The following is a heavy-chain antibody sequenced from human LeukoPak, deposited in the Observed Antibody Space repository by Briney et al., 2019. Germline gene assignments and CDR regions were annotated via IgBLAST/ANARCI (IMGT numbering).Heavy chain of an antibody. CDR1: GGSFNGDY. J-gene: IGHJ4*02. V-gene: IGHV4-34*01. Sequence: SETLSLTCAVYGGSFNGDYWSWVRQPPGKGLEWIAEINRSGSTNYNPSLKSRIAIPMDTSKNQFSLRLSSVTAADTAVYYCARGVGATEDYWGQGTLVTVSS. CDR2: INRSGST. CDR3: ARGVGATEDY. D-gene: IGHD1-26*01.